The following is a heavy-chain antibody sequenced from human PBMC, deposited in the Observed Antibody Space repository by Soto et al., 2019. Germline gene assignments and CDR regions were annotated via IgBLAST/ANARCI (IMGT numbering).Heavy chain of an antibody. CDR1: GFSFGDYY. D-gene: IGHD2-21*01. V-gene: IGHV3-11*01. CDR2: ISSGGNTI. J-gene: IGHJ4*02. CDR3: ARRLFLDV. Sequence: QMQLVESGGNLVKPGGSLRLSCSGSGFSFGDYYMNWIRKAPGKGLEWVSYISSGGNTISYSDSVKGRFTISWDNAKKSVYLEMDSLRPEDTAVYYCARRLFLDVWGQGTLVTVSS.